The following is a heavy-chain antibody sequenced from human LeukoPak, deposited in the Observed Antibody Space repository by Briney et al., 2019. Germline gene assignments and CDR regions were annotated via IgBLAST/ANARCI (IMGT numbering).Heavy chain of an antibody. Sequence: SETLSLTCTVSGGSISSSTHHWGWIRQPPGKGLEWIGSIYDSGSAYYNPSLRSRVTISVDTSKSHLSLKLSSVTAADTAVYYCARGSIAAAGNWSDPWGQGTLVTVSP. CDR3: ARGSIAAAGNWSDP. CDR1: GGSISSSTHH. D-gene: IGHD6-13*01. J-gene: IGHJ5*02. V-gene: IGHV4-39*02. CDR2: IYDSGSA.